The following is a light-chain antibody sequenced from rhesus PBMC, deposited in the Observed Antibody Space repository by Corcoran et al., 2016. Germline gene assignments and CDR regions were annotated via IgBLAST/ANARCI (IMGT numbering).Light chain of an antibody. Sequence: DIVLTQSPASLAVSPGQRATITCRASESGRVIGTTLIHWYQQKPGQPPKLLIYQESNKDTGGPGRFSGSGSGTDFTLTIIPVEADDAANYHCLQSKNSPYSFGQGTKVKIK. J-gene: IGKJ2*01. CDR1: ESGRVIGTTL. V-gene: IGKV7-13*01. CDR3: LQSKNSPYS. CDR2: QES.